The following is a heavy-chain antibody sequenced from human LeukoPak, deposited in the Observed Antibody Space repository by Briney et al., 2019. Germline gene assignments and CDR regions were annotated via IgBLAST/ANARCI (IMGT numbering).Heavy chain of an antibody. CDR3: ARDSDYGDYVDY. D-gene: IGHD4-17*01. CDR1: AGSLSSGSHY. J-gene: IGHJ4*02. V-gene: IGHV4-61*02. Sequence: SETLSLTCTGSAGSLSSGSHYWRWLRRPAGKALEWIGRVYTSGSTDYNPSLKSRVAISVATSKNQFSLKLSSVTAADTAVYYCARDSDYGDYVDYWGEGTLVTVSS. CDR2: VYTSGST.